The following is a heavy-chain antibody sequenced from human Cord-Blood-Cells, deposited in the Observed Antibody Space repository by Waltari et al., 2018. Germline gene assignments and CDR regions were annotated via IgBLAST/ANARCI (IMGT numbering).Heavy chain of an antibody. CDR3: ARDGVLLWFGELFDY. CDR1: GFTFSSYE. D-gene: IGHD3-10*01. J-gene: IGHJ4*02. V-gene: IGHV3-48*03. Sequence: EVQLVESGGGLLQPGGSLRLACAASGFTFSSYELTWVRQAPGKGLEWVSYISSSGSTIYYADSVKGRFTISRDNAKNSLYLQMNSLRAEDTAVYYCARDGVLLWFGELFDYWGQGTLVTVSS. CDR2: ISSSGSTI.